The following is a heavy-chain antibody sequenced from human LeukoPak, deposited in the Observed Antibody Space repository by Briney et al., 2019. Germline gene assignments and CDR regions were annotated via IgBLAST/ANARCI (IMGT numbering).Heavy chain of an antibody. V-gene: IGHV1-24*01. CDR1: GYTLTELS. J-gene: IGHJ4*02. CDR3: ARGDTVTPRPVN. Sequence: ASVKVSCKVSGYTLTELSMHWVRQAPGKGLEWMGGFDPEDGETIYAQKFQGRVTITADESTSTAYMELSSLRSEDTAVYYCARGDTVTPRPVNWGQGTLVTVSS. CDR2: FDPEDGET. D-gene: IGHD4-17*01.